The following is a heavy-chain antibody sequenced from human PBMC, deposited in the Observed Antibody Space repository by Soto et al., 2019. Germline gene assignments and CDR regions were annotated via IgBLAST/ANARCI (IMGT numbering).Heavy chain of an antibody. CDR3: TTDSPYYYDSSGYYVGY. J-gene: IGHJ4*02. D-gene: IGHD3-22*01. CDR1: GFTFSTYW. CDR2: IKSKTDGGTT. V-gene: IGHV3-15*01. Sequence: PGGSLRLSCAVSGFTFSTYWMSWVRQAPGKGLEWVGRIKSKTDGGTTDYAAPVKGRFTISRDDSKNTLYLQMNSLKTEDTAVYYCTTDSPYYYDSSGYYVGYWGQGTLVNVSS.